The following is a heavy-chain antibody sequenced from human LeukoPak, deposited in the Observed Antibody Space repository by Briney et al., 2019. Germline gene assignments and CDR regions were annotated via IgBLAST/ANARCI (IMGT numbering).Heavy chain of an antibody. CDR3: AKRIDFWSGYCFDY. D-gene: IGHD3-3*01. J-gene: IGHJ4*02. Sequence: ASVKVSCKASGYTFTSYDINWVRQATGQGLEWMGWMNPNSGNTGYAQKFQGRVTMTRNTSISTAYMELSSLRSEDTAMYYCAKRIDFWSGYCFDYWGQGTLVTVSS. V-gene: IGHV1-8*01. CDR2: MNPNSGNT. CDR1: GYTFTSYD.